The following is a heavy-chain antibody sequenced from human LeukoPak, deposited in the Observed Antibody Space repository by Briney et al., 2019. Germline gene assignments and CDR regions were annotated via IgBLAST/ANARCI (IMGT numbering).Heavy chain of an antibody. J-gene: IGHJ4*02. V-gene: IGHV1-18*01. CDR2: ISAYNGNT. Sequence: ASVKVSCKASGYTLTSYGISWVRQAPGQGLEWMGWISAYNGNTIYAQKLQGRVTMTTDTSTSTAYMELRSLRSDGTAVYYCARDRSIAVASEIDYWGQGTLVTVSS. CDR1: GYTLTSYG. D-gene: IGHD6-19*01. CDR3: ARDRSIAVASEIDY.